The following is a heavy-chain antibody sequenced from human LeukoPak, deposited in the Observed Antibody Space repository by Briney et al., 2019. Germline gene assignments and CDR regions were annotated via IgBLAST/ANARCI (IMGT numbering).Heavy chain of an antibody. Sequence: GGSLRLSCAASGFTFSSYAMSWVRQAPGKGLEWVSSISSSGNAINYADSVKGRFTISRDNANNSLSLQMSSLRAEDTAMYYCARHDVAWNDVYWFDPWGQGTLVTVSS. D-gene: IGHD1-1*01. J-gene: IGHJ5*02. CDR3: ARHDVAWNDVYWFDP. CDR1: GFTFSSYA. V-gene: IGHV3-21*01. CDR2: ISSSGNAI.